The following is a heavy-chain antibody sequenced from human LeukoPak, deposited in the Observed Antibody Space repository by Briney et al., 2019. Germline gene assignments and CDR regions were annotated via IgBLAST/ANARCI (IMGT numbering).Heavy chain of an antibody. V-gene: IGHV4-4*07. CDR1: GASINSYY. J-gene: IGHJ4*02. CDR3: ARAPPYCSSTSCYDY. D-gene: IGHD2-2*01. CDR2: FYSTGST. Sequence: PSETLSLTCSVSGASINSYYWSWIRQPAGKGLEWIGRFYSTGSTNYNPSLKSRVTMSVDTSKNQFSLKLSSVTAADTAVYYCARAPPYCSSTSCYDYWGQGTLVTVSS.